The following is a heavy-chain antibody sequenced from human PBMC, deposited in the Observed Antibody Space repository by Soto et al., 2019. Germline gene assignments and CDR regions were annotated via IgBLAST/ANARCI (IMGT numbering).Heavy chain of an antibody. V-gene: IGHV1-2*02. J-gene: IGHJ4*02. CDR3: ARDLPIVGTTTWDY. CDR2: INPNNGGT. CDR1: GYTFTGYY. D-gene: IGHD1-26*01. Sequence: GASVKVSCKASGYTFTGYYIHWVRQAPGQGLEWMGWINPNNGGTNYVQKFQGRVTMTRDTSISTAYMELRRLTSDDTAVYYCARDLPIVGTTTWDYWGQGTLVTVSS.